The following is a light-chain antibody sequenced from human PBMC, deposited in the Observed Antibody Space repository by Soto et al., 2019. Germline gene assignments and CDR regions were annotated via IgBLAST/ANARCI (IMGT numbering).Light chain of an antibody. CDR1: QSVSNN. V-gene: IGKV3-15*01. J-gene: IGKJ1*01. Sequence: EIVVTQSPATLSVSPGERATLSCRASQSVSNNLAWYQQKLGQPPRLLIYGPSTRASGIPGRFSGSGYGREFTLTISSLQSEDYGVYYCHQYNDWPPAFGQGTKVEIK. CDR2: GPS. CDR3: HQYNDWPPA.